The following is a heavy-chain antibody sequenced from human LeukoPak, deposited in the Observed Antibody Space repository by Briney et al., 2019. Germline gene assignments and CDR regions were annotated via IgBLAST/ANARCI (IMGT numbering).Heavy chain of an antibody. D-gene: IGHD2-2*02. J-gene: IGHJ5*02. V-gene: IGHV1-2*02. Sequence: ASVKVSCKASGYTFTGYYMHWVRQAPGQGLEWMGWINPNSGGTNYAQKFQGRVTMTRDTSISTAYMELSRPRSDDTAVYYCARSPVLVPAAIGWFDPWGQGTLVTVSS. CDR2: INPNSGGT. CDR3: ARSPVLVPAAIGWFDP. CDR1: GYTFTGYY.